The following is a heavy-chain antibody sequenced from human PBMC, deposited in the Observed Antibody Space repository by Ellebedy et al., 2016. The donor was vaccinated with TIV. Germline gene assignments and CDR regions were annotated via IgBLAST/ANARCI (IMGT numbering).Heavy chain of an antibody. J-gene: IGHJ4*02. CDR3: AKANRKGTGQGGAYNFDS. D-gene: IGHD3/OR15-3a*01. CDR2: ISWNSGSI. V-gene: IGHV3-9*01. Sequence: GGSLRLXXAAAGFTFDGYAMHWVRQAPGKGLEWVSGISWNSGSIGYADSVKGRFIISRDNAKNSLNLQMNSLRAEDTALYYCAKANRKGTGQGGAYNFDSWGQGTLVTVSS. CDR1: GFTFDGYA.